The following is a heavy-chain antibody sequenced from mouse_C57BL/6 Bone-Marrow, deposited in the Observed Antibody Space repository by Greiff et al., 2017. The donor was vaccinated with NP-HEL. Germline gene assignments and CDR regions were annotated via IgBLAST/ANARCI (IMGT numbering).Heavy chain of an antibody. J-gene: IGHJ1*03. Sequence: VQLQQSGPELVKPGASVKISCKASGYTFTDYYMNWVKQSHGKSLEWIGDINPNNGGTSYNQKFKGKATLTVDKSSSTAYMELRSLTSADSAVYYCASSYYDGSSWYFDVWGTGTTVTVSS. CDR3: ASSYYDGSSWYFDV. D-gene: IGHD1-1*01. CDR2: INPNNGGT. CDR1: GYTFTDYY. V-gene: IGHV1-26*01.